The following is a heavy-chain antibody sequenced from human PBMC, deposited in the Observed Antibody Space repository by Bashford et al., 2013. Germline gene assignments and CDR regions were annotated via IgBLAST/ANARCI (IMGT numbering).Heavy chain of an antibody. V-gene: IGHV3-30*03. CDR2: SSADGLT. J-gene: IGHJ6*02. CDR3: ARRDYSMDV. CDR1: GFTISQFG. Sequence: GSLRLSCTTSGFTISQFGVHWVRQAPGKGLEWVAFSSADGLTYSADSLKGRVAVSRDNAKNTLYLQMNSLRAEDTAVYYCARRDYSMDVWGQGTTVTVSS.